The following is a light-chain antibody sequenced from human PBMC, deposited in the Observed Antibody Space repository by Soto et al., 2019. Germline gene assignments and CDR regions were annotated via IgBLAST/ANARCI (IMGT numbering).Light chain of an antibody. J-gene: IGKJ1*01. CDR2: GAS. V-gene: IGKV3-15*01. CDR3: QQYKNGWT. CDR1: QSVSSN. Sequence: EIVMTQSPATLSVSPGERATLSRRASQSVSSNLAWYQQKPGQAPRLLIYGASTRATGIPAKFSGGGSGTEFTLTISSLQSEDFAIYYCQQYKNGWTFGQGTKVEIK.